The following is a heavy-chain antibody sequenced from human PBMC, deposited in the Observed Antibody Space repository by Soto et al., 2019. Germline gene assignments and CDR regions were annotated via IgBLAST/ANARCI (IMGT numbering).Heavy chain of an antibody. V-gene: IGHV3-30*18. D-gene: IGHD2-2*01. J-gene: IGHJ3*02. CDR3: ANGGGWDIVVVPAVEFDI. Sequence: QVQLVESGGGVVQPGRSLRLSCAASGFTFSSYGMHWVRQAPGKGLEWVAVISYDGSNKYYADSVKGRFTISRDNSKNTLYLQMNSLRAEDTAVYYCANGGGWDIVVVPAVEFDIWGQGTMVTVSS. CDR2: ISYDGSNK. CDR1: GFTFSSYG.